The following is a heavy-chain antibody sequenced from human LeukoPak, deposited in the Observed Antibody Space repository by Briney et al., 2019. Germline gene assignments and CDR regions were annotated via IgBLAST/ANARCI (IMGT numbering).Heavy chain of an antibody. Sequence: PGGSLRLSCAASGFTFDDYAMHWVRQAPGKGLEWVSLISWDGDNTYYADSVKGRFTISRDNSKNSLYLQMNSLRAEDTALYYCAKDIIGGRWWGYFDYWGQGTLVIVSS. V-gene: IGHV3-43D*03. CDR3: AKDIIGGRWWGYFDY. CDR2: ISWDGDNT. J-gene: IGHJ4*02. CDR1: GFTFDDYA. D-gene: IGHD1-26*01.